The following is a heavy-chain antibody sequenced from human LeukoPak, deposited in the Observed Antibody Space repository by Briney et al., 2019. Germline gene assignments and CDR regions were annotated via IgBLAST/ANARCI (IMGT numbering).Heavy chain of an antibody. CDR2: ISDSSSII. CDR1: GFTFSTYT. CDR3: ARGPYGDYVDAFDI. V-gene: IGHV3-48*02. Sequence: PGGSLRLSCAASGFTFSTYTMNWVRQAPGKGLERLSYISDSSSIIYYADSVKGRFTISRDNAKNSLYLQMNSLTDEDTAVYYCARGPYGDYVDAFDIWGQGTMVTVSS. J-gene: IGHJ3*02. D-gene: IGHD4-17*01.